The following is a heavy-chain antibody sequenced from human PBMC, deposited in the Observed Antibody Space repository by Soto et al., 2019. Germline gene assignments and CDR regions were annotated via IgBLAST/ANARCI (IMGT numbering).Heavy chain of an antibody. CDR2: ISGSGGST. CDR3: AKASEGGVVVISPSDY. Sequence: GGSLRLSCAASGFTFSSYAMSWVRQAPGKGLEWVSAISGSGGSTYYADSVKGRFTISRDNSKNTLYLQMNSLRAEDTAVYYCAKASEGGVVVISPSDYWGQGTLVTVSS. D-gene: IGHD3-22*01. V-gene: IGHV3-23*01. CDR1: GFTFSSYA. J-gene: IGHJ4*02.